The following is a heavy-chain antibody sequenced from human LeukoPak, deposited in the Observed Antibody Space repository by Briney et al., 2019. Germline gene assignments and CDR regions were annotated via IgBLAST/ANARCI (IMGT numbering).Heavy chain of an antibody. V-gene: IGHV4-39*07. CDR2: MHSSGST. J-gene: IGHJ6*03. CDR3: ARLKSGRGSSWSYYYYYYMDV. D-gene: IGHD6-13*01. Sequence: SETLSLTCTVSGPSISSTIYYWGWIRQPPGKGLEWIGSMHSSGSTYYNPSLKSRVTISVDTSKNQFSLKLSSVTAADTAVYYCARLKSGRGSSWSYYYYYYMDVWGKGTTVTISS. CDR1: GPSISSTIYY.